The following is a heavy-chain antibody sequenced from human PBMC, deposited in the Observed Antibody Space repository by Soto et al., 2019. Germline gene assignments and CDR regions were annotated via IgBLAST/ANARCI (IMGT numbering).Heavy chain of an antibody. J-gene: IGHJ5*02. D-gene: IGHD3-10*01. CDR2: ISYDGSEK. CDR1: GFSFSNFA. Sequence: QVQLVESGGGVVQPGRSLRLSCAASGFSFSNFAMHWVRQAPGKGLEWVAVISYDGSEKYYADSVKGRLTISRDNSKSTLYVQMNSLRVEDTAVYYCAKDATWKIRGVISWFDPWGQGTLVTVSS. CDR3: AKDATWKIRGVISWFDP. V-gene: IGHV3-30*18.